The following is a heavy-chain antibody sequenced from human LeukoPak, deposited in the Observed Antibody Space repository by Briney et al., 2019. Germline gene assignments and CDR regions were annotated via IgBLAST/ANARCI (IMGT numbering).Heavy chain of an antibody. CDR1: GGSFSGYY. Sequence: SETLSLTCAVYGGSFSGYYWSWIRQPPGRGLEWIGEINHSGSTNYNPSLKSRVTISVDTSKNQFSLKLTSVTAADTAVYFCARDGADVYGRAFDYWGQGTLVSVSS. V-gene: IGHV4-34*01. J-gene: IGHJ4*02. D-gene: IGHD3-10*01. CDR3: ARDGADVYGRAFDY. CDR2: INHSGST.